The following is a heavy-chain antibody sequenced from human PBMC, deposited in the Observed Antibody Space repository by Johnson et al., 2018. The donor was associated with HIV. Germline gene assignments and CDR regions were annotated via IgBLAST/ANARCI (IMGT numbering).Heavy chain of an antibody. Sequence: QVQLVESGGDVVQPGRSLRLSCAASGFTFRSYAMHWVRQAPGKGLEWVAAKGYAGSNKYYDDSVKGRVTISRDNSKNTLYLQMNSLRAEDTAVYYCAREGVVATITDAFDIWGQGTMVTVSS. V-gene: IGHV3-30*04. D-gene: IGHD5-12*01. CDR3: AREGVVATITDAFDI. CDR2: KGYAGSNK. CDR1: GFTFRSYA. J-gene: IGHJ3*02.